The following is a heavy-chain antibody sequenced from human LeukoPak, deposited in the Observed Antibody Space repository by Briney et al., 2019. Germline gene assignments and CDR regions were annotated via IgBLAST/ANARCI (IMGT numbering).Heavy chain of an antibody. CDR2: INTDGSST. V-gene: IGHV3-74*01. CDR3: ARSYCSSTSCYSDAFDI. CDR1: GLTFSSYW. J-gene: IGHJ3*02. D-gene: IGHD2-2*01. Sequence: GGSLRLSCAASGLTFSSYWMHWVRQDPGKGLVWVSRINTDGSSTSYADSVKGRFTISRDNAKNTLYLQMNSLRAQDTAVYYCARSYCSSTSCYSDAFDIWGQGTMVTVSS.